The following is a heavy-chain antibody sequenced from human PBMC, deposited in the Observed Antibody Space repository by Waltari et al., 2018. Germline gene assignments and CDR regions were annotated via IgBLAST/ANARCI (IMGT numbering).Heavy chain of an antibody. Sequence: QLQLVQSGAEVRNPGASVKVSCKASGYTFTDYFMHWVRQAPGQGLEWMGRINPKSGATNSPQKCQGRVTMTRDTAINTAYMELSRLTSDDTAIYYCAREASDSATYFPEDYWGQGSLVIVSS. CDR1: GYTFTDYF. D-gene: IGHD3-10*01. J-gene: IGHJ4*02. CDR2: INPKSGAT. V-gene: IGHV1-2*06. CDR3: AREASDSATYFPEDY.